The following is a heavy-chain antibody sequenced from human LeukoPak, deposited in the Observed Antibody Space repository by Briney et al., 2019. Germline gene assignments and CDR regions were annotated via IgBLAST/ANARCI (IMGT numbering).Heavy chain of an antibody. CDR2: IGTAGDT. D-gene: IGHD5-18*01. V-gene: IGHV3-13*01. J-gene: IGHJ4*02. CDR1: GFTFSSYD. Sequence: GGSLRLSCAASGFTFSSYDMHWVRQATGKGLEWVSAIGTAGDTYYPGSVKGRFTISRENAKNSLYLQMNSLRAGDTAVYYCARGGYSYGYYYFDHWGQGTLVTVSS. CDR3: ARGGYSYGYYYFDH.